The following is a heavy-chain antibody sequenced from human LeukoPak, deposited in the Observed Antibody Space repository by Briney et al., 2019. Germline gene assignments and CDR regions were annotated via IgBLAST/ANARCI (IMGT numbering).Heavy chain of an antibody. CDR2: ISGSGGST. CDR1: GFTVSSNY. Sequence: GGSLRLSCAASGFTVSSNYMSWVRQAPGKGLEWVSAISGSGGSTYYADSVKGRFTISRDNSKNTLYLQMNSLRAEDTAVYYCAKDTQPTVTYYYDSSGFGDFDYWGQGTLVTVSS. V-gene: IGHV3-23*01. CDR3: AKDTQPTVTYYYDSSGFGDFDY. D-gene: IGHD3-22*01. J-gene: IGHJ4*02.